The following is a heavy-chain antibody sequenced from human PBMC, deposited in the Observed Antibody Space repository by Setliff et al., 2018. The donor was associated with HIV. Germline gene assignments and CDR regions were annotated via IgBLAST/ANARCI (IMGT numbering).Heavy chain of an antibody. Sequence: ASVKVSCKASGYTFTNNGINWVRQAPGQGLEWMGWISGDNGNTKYAEKLRGRVTTTADTSTDTAYMELGSLRSEDTAIYYCATLDYYGSATYNLALHYWGQGTLVTVSS. J-gene: IGHJ4*02. V-gene: IGHV1-18*01. D-gene: IGHD3-10*01. CDR2: ISGDNGNT. CDR3: ATLDYYGSATYNLALHY. CDR1: GYTFTNNG.